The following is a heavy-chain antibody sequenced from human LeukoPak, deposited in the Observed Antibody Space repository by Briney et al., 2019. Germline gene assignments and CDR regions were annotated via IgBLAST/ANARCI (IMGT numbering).Heavy chain of an antibody. CDR1: GGSINSGGYY. V-gene: IGHV4-30-2*01. CDR2: IYHSGST. Sequence: PSETLSLTCTVSGGSINSGGYYWSWIRQPPGKGLEWIGYIYHSGSTYYNPSLKSRVTISVDRSKNQFSLKLSSVTAADTAVYYCARWGCSSTSCRFDYWGQGTLVTVSS. J-gene: IGHJ4*02. D-gene: IGHD2-2*01. CDR3: ARWGCSSTSCRFDY.